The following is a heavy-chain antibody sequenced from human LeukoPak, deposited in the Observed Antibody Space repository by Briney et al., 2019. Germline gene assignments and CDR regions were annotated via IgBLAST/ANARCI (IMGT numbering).Heavy chain of an antibody. CDR1: GFTFSSYW. J-gene: IGHJ4*02. CDR2: IKQDGSEK. V-gene: IGHV3-7*04. D-gene: IGHD3-10*01. Sequence: GGSLRLSCAASGFTFSSYWMSWVRQAPAKGLEWVANIKQDGSEKFYVDSVKGRFTISRDNAKSSLYLQMNSLRAEDTAVYFCVRESVYGSRSYYSYWGQGTLVTVSS. CDR3: VRESVYGSRSYYSY.